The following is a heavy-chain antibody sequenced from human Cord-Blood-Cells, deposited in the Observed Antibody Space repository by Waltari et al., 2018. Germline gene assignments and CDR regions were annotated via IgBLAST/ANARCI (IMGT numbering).Heavy chain of an antibody. D-gene: IGHD3-9*01. CDR1: GGTFSSSA. Sequence: QVQLVQSGAEVKKPGSSVKVSCKASGGTFSSSAISWVGQAPGQGLEWMGGIIPIFGTANYAQKFQGRVTITADKSTSTAYMELSSLRSEDTAVYYCARAPDILTGYSYVDYWGQGTLVTVSS. J-gene: IGHJ4*02. V-gene: IGHV1-69*06. CDR2: IIPIFGTA. CDR3: ARAPDILTGYSYVDY.